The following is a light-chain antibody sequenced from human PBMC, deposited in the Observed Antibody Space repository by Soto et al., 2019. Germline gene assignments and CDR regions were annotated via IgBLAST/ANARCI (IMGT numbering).Light chain of an antibody. V-gene: IGKV3-15*01. CDR3: QQYNNWPFIT. CDR2: GAS. Sequence: IVLTQSPGTLSLSPGERATLSCRASQSVSSSYLAWYQQKPGQAPRLLIYGASSRATGIPARFSGSGSGTEFTLTISSLQSEDFAVYYCQQYNNWPFITFGQGTRLEIK. J-gene: IGKJ5*01. CDR1: QSVSSSY.